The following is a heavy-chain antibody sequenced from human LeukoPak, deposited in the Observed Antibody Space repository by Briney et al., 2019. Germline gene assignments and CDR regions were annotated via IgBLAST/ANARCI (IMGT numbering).Heavy chain of an antibody. CDR3: AREGGTGGYFDY. CDR2: ISSTGGTT. J-gene: IGHJ4*02. V-gene: IGHV3-23*01. Sequence: GGSLRLSCAASGITFSSYGMSWVRQAPGKGLEWVSSISSTGGTTYYADSVKGRFTISRDNSKNTLYLQMNSLRAEDTAIYYCAREGGTGGYFDYWGQGTLVTVSS. CDR1: GITFSSYG. D-gene: IGHD2-15*01.